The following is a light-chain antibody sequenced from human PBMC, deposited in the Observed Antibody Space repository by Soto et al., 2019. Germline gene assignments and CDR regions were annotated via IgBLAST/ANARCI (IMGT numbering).Light chain of an antibody. CDR2: DVS. J-gene: IGLJ2*01. Sequence: QSALTQPASVSGSPGQSITISCTGTGSDVGGYNYVSWYQQHPGKAPKLMIYDVSNRPSGVSNRFSGSKSGNTASLTISGLQAEDEADYYCSSYTSSSTRVVFGGGTKLTVL. CDR1: GSDVGGYNY. V-gene: IGLV2-14*01. CDR3: SSYTSSSTRVV.